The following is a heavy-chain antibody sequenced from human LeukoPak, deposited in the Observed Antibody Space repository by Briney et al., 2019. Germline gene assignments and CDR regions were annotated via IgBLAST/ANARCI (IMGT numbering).Heavy chain of an antibody. Sequence: GASVTVSCKASGYTFTSYYMHWVRQAPGQGLEWMGGIIPIFGTANYAQKFQGRVTITADESTSTAYMELSSLRSEDTAVYYCARDALGYYGTGSYYYYYGMDVWGQGTTVTVSS. D-gene: IGHD3-10*01. J-gene: IGHJ6*02. CDR3: ARDALGYYGTGSYYYYYGMDV. V-gene: IGHV1-69*13. CDR2: IIPIFGTA. CDR1: GYTFTSYY.